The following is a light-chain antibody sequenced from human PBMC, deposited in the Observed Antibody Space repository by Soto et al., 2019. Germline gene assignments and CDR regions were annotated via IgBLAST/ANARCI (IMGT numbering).Light chain of an antibody. J-gene: IGKJ1*01. CDR1: QSVSSW. CDR2: KAS. Sequence: VRMTRCSWRPPAPSKNTITVTCRASQSVSSWLAWYQQKPGKAPKLMIYKASTLKSGVPSRFSGSGSWIEITISISSLECDVFVTYYRQYYNSYSEAFGQGTKVDIK. V-gene: IGKV1-5*03. CDR3: QYYNSYSEA.